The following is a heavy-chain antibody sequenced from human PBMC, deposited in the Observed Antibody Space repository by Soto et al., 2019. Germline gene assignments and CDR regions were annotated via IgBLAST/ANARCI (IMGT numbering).Heavy chain of an antibody. CDR1: GGSISSGGYY. J-gene: IGHJ4*02. V-gene: IGHV4-31*03. CDR3: ARGTSGTTLSD. D-gene: IGHD1-1*01. Sequence: SETLSLTCTVSGGSISSGGYYWSWIRQHPGKGLEWIGYIYYSGSTYYNPSLKSRVTIPVDTSKNQFSLKLSSVTAADTAVYYCARGTSGTTLSDWGQGTLVTVSS. CDR2: IYYSGST.